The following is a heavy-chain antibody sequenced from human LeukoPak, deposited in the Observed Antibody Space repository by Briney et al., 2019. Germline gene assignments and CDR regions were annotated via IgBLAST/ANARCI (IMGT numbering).Heavy chain of an antibody. V-gene: IGHV3-23*01. D-gene: IGHD3-22*01. J-gene: IGHJ4*02. Sequence: PGGSLRLSCAASGFTFSSYAMSWVRQAPGKGLEWVSVITRSGGSTYYADSVQGRFTISRDSSKNTLYLQMNSLRADDTAVYYCAKRDSSGYHYFDYWGQGTLLIVSS. CDR3: AKRDSSGYHYFDY. CDR2: ITRSGGST. CDR1: GFTFSSYA.